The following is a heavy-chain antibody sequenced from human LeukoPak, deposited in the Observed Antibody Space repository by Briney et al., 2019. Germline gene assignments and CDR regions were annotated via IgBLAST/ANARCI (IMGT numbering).Heavy chain of an antibody. J-gene: IGHJ6*02. CDR3: ARGVQFYYYDMDV. D-gene: IGHD4/OR15-4a*01. V-gene: IGHV3-11*05. CDR1: GFTFSDYY. Sequence: TGGSLRLSCAASGFTFSDYYMNWIRQAPGKGLEWVSYISSSSSYANYADSVKGRFTISRDNAKSSLYLQMNSLRAEDTAVYYCARGVQFYYYDMDVWGQGTTVTVSS. CDR2: ISSSSSYA.